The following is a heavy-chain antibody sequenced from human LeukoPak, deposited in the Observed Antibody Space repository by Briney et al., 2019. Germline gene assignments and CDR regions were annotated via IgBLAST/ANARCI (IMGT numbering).Heavy chain of an antibody. D-gene: IGHD2-15*01. Sequence: SETLSLTCTVSGGSISSGGYYWSWIRQHPGKGPEWIGYIYYSGSTYYNPSLKSRVTILVDTSKNQFSLKLSSVTAADTAVYYCARDRPRKYCGGGSCLGIYGSRFDPWGQGTLVTVSS. CDR2: IYYSGST. CDR1: GGSISSGGYY. V-gene: IGHV4-31*03. J-gene: IGHJ5*02. CDR3: ARDRPRKYCGGGSCLGIYGSRFDP.